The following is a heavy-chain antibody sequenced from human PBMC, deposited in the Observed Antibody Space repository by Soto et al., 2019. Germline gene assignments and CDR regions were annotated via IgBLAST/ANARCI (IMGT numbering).Heavy chain of an antibody. CDR2: IKQDGSEK. V-gene: IGHV3-7*01. Sequence: GGSLRLSCAASGFTFSSYWMSWVRQAPGKGLEWVANIKQDGSEKYYVDSVKGRFTISRDNAKNSLYLQMNSLRAEDTAVYYCARRAYDYIPTAYFDYWGQGTLVTVSS. CDR1: GFTFSSYW. CDR3: ARRAYDYIPTAYFDY. J-gene: IGHJ4*02. D-gene: IGHD3-16*01.